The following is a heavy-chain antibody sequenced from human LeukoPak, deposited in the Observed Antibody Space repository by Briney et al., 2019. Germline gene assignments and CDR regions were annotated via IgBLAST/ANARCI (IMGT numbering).Heavy chain of an antibody. D-gene: IGHD3-22*01. Sequence: PSETLSHTCAVYGGSFSGYYWSWIRQPPGKGLEWIGEINHSGSTNYNPSLKSRVTISVDTSKNQFSLKLSSVTAADTAVYYCARSHYYDSSGSQNNWFDPWGQGTLVTVSS. CDR1: GGSFSGYY. J-gene: IGHJ5*02. CDR2: INHSGST. CDR3: ARSHYYDSSGSQNNWFDP. V-gene: IGHV4-34*01.